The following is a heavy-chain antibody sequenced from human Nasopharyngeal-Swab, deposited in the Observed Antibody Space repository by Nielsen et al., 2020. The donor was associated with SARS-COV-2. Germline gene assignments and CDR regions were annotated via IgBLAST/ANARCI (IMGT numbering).Heavy chain of an antibody. V-gene: IGHV3-9*01. CDR1: GFTFADYA. J-gene: IGHJ6*02. CDR2: ISWNSGSI. Sequence: GGSLRLSCAASGFTFADYAMHWVRQAPGKGLEWVSGISWNSGSIGYADSVKGRFTISSDNAKNSLYLQMNSLRAEDTALYYCAKGHYDILTGSLYYYGMDVWGQGTTVTVSS. D-gene: IGHD3-9*01. CDR3: AKGHYDILTGSLYYYGMDV.